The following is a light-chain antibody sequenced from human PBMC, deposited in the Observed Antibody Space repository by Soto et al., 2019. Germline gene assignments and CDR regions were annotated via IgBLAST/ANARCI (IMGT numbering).Light chain of an antibody. CDR2: YVS. CDR3: HQYNNWPPWT. J-gene: IGKJ1*01. V-gene: IGKV3-15*01. CDR1: QNVYTN. Sequence: ELVFTQSPGTLSVSPGERATLSCRASQNVYTNLAWYQQKPGQAPRLLIYYVSTRATGIPARFSGSGSGTEFTLTISSLQSEDFAVYYCHQYNNWPPWTFGQGTKVDI.